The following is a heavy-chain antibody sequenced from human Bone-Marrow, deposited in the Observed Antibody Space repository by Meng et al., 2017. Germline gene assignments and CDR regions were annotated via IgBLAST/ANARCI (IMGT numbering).Heavy chain of an antibody. V-gene: IGHV4-4*02. CDR2: VYHRGDT. CDR3: GRDQGRELINH. J-gene: IGHJ4*02. D-gene: IGHD1-7*01. Sequence: QVQLQESGPGLVKPSGTLSLTCTGSGDSSRSDIWWSWVRQPPGKGLEWIGGVYHRGDTNYNPSLKSRVDISVDKSKNQFYLSLFSVTAADTAVYYCGRDQGRELINHWGQGTLVTVSS. CDR1: GDSSRSDIW.